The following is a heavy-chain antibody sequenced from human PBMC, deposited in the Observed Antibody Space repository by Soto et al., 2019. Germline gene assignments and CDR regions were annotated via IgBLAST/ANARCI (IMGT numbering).Heavy chain of an antibody. Sequence: QVQLVQSGAEVKKPGSSVKVSCKASGGTFSSYAISWVRQAPGQGLEWMGGIIPIFGTANYAQKFQGRVTITADESTSTAYMELSSLRSEDKAVYYFARRGRSSWFNYYCYGMDVWGQGTTVTVSS. CDR3: ARRGRSSWFNYYCYGMDV. J-gene: IGHJ6*02. CDR1: GGTFSSYA. D-gene: IGHD6-13*01. V-gene: IGHV1-69*01. CDR2: IIPIFGTA.